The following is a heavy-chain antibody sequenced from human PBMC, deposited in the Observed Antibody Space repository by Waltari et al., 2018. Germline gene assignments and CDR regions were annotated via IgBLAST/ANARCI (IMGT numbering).Heavy chain of an antibody. V-gene: IGHV1-18*01. J-gene: IGHJ5*02. Sequence: QVQLVQSGAAVKKPGASVKVSCKASGYTFSSFALSWVRQAPGQGLEWMGWISGYNANTNYAQKFQGRVAMTTDTSTSTAYMELRSLTSDDTAVYYCARVPMGTGTTDWFDPWGQGTPVIVST. D-gene: IGHD1-7*01. CDR3: ARVPMGTGTTDWFDP. CDR1: GYTFSSFA. CDR2: ISGYNANT.